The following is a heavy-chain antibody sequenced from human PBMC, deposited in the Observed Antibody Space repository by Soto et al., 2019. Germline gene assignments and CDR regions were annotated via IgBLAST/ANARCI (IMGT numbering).Heavy chain of an antibody. CDR1: GFTFSSYE. CDR2: ISSSGSTI. V-gene: IGHV3-48*03. Sequence: LSCAASGFTFSSYEMNWVRQAPGKGLEWVSYISSSGSTIYYADSVKGRFTISRDNAKNSLYLQMNSLRAEDTAVYYCAREDDYDILTGYDAFDIWGQGTMVTVSS. CDR3: AREDDYDILTGYDAFDI. D-gene: IGHD3-9*01. J-gene: IGHJ3*02.